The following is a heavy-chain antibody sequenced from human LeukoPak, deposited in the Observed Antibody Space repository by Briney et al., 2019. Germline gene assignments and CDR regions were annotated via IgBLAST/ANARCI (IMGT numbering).Heavy chain of an antibody. D-gene: IGHD3-10*01. Sequence: GRSLRLSCAASGFTFSSYGMHWVRQAPGKGLAWVAVISYDGSNKYYADSVKGRFTISRDNSKNTLYLQMNSLRAEDTAVYYCARGSSQTSFMVRGVLRYYYYGMDVWGKGTTVTVSS. CDR1: GFTFSSYG. J-gene: IGHJ6*04. CDR2: ISYDGSNK. CDR3: ARGSSQTSFMVRGVLRYYYYGMDV. V-gene: IGHV3-30*03.